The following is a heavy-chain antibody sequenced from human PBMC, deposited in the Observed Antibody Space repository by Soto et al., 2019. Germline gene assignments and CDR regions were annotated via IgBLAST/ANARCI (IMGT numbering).Heavy chain of an antibody. CDR2: IYYSGST. Sequence: SSETLSLTCTVSGGSISISRYYGGWIRQPPGKGLELIGSIYYSGSTYYNSSLKSRVTISVDTSKNQFSLKLSPVTAADTAVYYCARLDISDRGYFDYWGQGTLVTVSS. V-gene: IGHV4-39*01. D-gene: IGHD2-2*03. J-gene: IGHJ4*02. CDR1: GGSISISRYY. CDR3: ARLDISDRGYFDY.